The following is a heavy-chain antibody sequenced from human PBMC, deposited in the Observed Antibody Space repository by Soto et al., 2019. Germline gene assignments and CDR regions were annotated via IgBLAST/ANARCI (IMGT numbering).Heavy chain of an antibody. J-gene: IGHJ4*02. V-gene: IGHV1-3*01. Sequence: RASVKVSCKTSGYTFTSYAIHWVRQAPGQRLEWMGWINADNGGTKYSQKFSGRVTITRDTSANTAFMELSSLRSEDTAMYYCARELQGLYYFDFWGQGTLVTVSS. CDR3: ARELQGLYYFDF. CDR2: INADNGGT. D-gene: IGHD4-4*01. CDR1: GYTFTSYA.